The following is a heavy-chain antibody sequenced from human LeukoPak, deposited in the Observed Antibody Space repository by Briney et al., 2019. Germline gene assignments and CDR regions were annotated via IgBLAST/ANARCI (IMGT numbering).Heavy chain of an antibody. CDR2: INHSGST. J-gene: IGHJ5*02. CDR1: GFTFSSYG. Sequence: GSLRLSCAASGFTFSSYGMHWVRQAPGKGLEWIGEINHSGSTNSNPSLKSRITISVDTSKNQFSLKVSSVNAADTAVYYCARAYSSSWYWNWFDPWGQGTLVTVSS. CDR3: ARAYSSSWYWNWFDP. V-gene: IGHV4-34*01. D-gene: IGHD6-13*01.